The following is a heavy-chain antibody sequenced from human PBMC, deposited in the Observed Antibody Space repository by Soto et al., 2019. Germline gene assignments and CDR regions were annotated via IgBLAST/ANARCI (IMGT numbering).Heavy chain of an antibody. CDR1: GYSFSTYL. CDR3: ARRGQDYSNSRMDV. V-gene: IGHV5-10-1*01. J-gene: IGHJ6*02. Sequence: PGGSLKISCKGSGYSFSTYLISWVRQMPGKGLEYMGKIDPAESDSIYSPSFQGHVTISVDKHISTAYLHWPSLQASDTATFHCARRGQDYSNSRMDVWGQGTTGPGSS. D-gene: IGHD4-4*01. CDR2: IDPAESDS.